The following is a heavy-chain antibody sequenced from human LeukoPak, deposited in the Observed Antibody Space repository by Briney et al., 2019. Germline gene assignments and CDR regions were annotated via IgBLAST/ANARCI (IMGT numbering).Heavy chain of an antibody. Sequence: PSQTLSLTCAVSGGSISSGGYSWSWIRQPPGTGLEWIGYIYHGGSTYYNPSLKSRVTISVDTSKNQFSLKLSSVTAADTAVYYCARAYSGYDPYYFDYWGQGTLVTVSS. CDR1: GGSISSGGYS. CDR3: ARAYSGYDPYYFDY. J-gene: IGHJ4*02. CDR2: IYHGGST. D-gene: IGHD5-12*01. V-gene: IGHV4-30-2*01.